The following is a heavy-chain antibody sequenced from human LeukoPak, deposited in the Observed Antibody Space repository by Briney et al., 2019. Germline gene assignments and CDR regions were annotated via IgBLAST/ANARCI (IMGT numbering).Heavy chain of an antibody. CDR2: IYPYSGDT. V-gene: IGHV1-2*02. D-gene: IGHD6-6*01. J-gene: IGHJ3*02. CDR1: GYTFTGYY. Sequence: ASVKVSCKASGYTFTGYYIHWVRQAPGQGLEWMGWIYPYSGDTNYAQNFQGRVTMTRDTSISTAYMELSSVKSDDTAVYYCARERNSGSSLDIWGQGTMLTVSS. CDR3: ARERNSGSSLDI.